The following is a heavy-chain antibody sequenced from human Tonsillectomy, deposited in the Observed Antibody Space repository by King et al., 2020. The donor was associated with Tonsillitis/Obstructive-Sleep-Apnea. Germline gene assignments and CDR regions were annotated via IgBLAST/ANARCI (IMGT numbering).Heavy chain of an antibody. CDR3: ARLDMTTYNWFDP. D-gene: IGHD3-22*01. J-gene: IGHJ5*02. V-gene: IGHV5-10-1*01. CDR1: GYSFTSYW. CDR2: VDPSESCT. Sequence: EFQLVQSGAEVKKPGESLRVSCKGFGYSFTSYWISWVRQMPGKGLEWRGRVDPSESCTNYSPSVQGHVTISAYKAISPAYLQWRSLKASDTAMYYCARLDMTTYNWFDPWGQGTLVTVSS.